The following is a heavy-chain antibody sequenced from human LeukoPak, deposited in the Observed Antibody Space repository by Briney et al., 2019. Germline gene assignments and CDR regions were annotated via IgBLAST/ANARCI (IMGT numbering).Heavy chain of an antibody. Sequence: GGSLRLSCAASGFTFSSYGMHWVRQAPGKGLEWVAFIRYDGSNKYYADSVKGRFTISRDNSKNTLYLQMNSLRAEDTAVYYCASGPGYCSSTSCYGSSGFDYWGQGTLVTVSS. CDR3: ASGPGYCSSTSCYGSSGFDY. J-gene: IGHJ4*02. D-gene: IGHD2-2*03. CDR2: IRYDGSNK. CDR1: GFTFSSYG. V-gene: IGHV3-30*02.